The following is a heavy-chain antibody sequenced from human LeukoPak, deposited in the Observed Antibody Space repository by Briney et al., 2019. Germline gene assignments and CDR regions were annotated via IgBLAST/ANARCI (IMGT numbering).Heavy chain of an antibody. CDR1: GFTFSSYG. CDR2: ISYDGSNK. J-gene: IGHJ3*02. V-gene: IGHV3-30*18. Sequence: PGGSLRLSCAASGFTFSSYGMHWVRQAPGKGLEWVAVISYDGSNKYCADSVKGRFTISRDNSKNTLYLQMNSLRAEDTAVYYCAKVVSGYSLDAFDIWGQGTMVTVSS. D-gene: IGHD3-22*01. CDR3: AKVVSGYSLDAFDI.